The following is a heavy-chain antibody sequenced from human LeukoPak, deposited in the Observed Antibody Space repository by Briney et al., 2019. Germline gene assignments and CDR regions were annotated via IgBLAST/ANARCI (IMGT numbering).Heavy chain of an antibody. D-gene: IGHD3-3*01. J-gene: IGHJ4*02. CDR1: GASFSGYY. V-gene: IGHV4-34*01. CDR3: ASYTYYDFWSGYG. Sequence: HPSETLSLTCAVYGASFSGYYWSWLRQPPGKGLEWIGEINHSGSTNYNPSLKSRVTISVDTSKNQFSLKLSSVTAADTAVYYCASYTYYDFWSGYGWGQGTLVTVSS. CDR2: INHSGST.